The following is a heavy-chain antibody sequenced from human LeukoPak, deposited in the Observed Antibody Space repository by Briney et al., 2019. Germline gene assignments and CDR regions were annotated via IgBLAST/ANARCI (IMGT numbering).Heavy chain of an antibody. CDR3: ASQLGDASDI. Sequence: GGSLRLSCAASGLTVSSNCVSWVRQAPGKGLEWVSFIYSGGNTYYADSVKGRFTISRDNAKNSLYLQMNSLRAEDTAVYYCASQLGDASDIWGQGTMVTVSS. CDR1: GLTVSSNC. CDR2: IYSGGNT. D-gene: IGHD6-13*01. J-gene: IGHJ3*02. V-gene: IGHV3-53*01.